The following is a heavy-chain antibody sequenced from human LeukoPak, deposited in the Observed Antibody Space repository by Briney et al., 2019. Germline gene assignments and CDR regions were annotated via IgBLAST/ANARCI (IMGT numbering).Heavy chain of an antibody. J-gene: IGHJ3*02. CDR1: GGSINSYY. CDR3: ASHYRVRHAFDI. D-gene: IGHD4-17*01. V-gene: IGHV4-59*01. CDR2: MYHSGST. Sequence: SETLSLTCTVSGGSINSYYWSWIRQPPGKGLEWIGYMYHSGSTNYNPSLKSRVTISVDTSKNQFSLKMSSVTAADTAVYYCASHYRVRHAFDIWDQGTMVTVSS.